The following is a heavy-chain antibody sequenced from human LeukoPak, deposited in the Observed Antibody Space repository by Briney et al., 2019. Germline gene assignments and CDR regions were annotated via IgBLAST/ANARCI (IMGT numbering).Heavy chain of an antibody. Sequence: PGGSLRPSCAASGFTFSSYGMHWVRQAPGTGLEWVAVIWYDGSQKHYADSVKGRFTISRDNSKNTLYLQMNSLRAEDTALYYCARNIAGYNGHLVTDSWGQGTLVTVSS. D-gene: IGHD2-21*02. V-gene: IGHV3-33*01. CDR2: IWYDGSQK. CDR3: ARNIAGYNGHLVTDS. J-gene: IGHJ4*02. CDR1: GFTFSSYG.